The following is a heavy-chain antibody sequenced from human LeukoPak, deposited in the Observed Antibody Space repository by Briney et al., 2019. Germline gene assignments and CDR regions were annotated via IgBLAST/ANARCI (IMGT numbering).Heavy chain of an antibody. D-gene: IGHD6-19*01. CDR2: ISYDEANE. Sequence: PGGSLRLSCAASGFTFSSYALHWVRQAPGKGLEWVTVISYDEANEYYADSVKGRFTISRDNAKNSLYLQMNSLRAEDTALYYCAKDFRRIAVASDLWGRGTLVTVSS. CDR1: GFTFSSYA. V-gene: IGHV3-30-3*01. CDR3: AKDFRRIAVASDL. J-gene: IGHJ2*01.